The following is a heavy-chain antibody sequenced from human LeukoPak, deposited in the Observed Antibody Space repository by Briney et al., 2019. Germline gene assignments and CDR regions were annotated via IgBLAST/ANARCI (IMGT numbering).Heavy chain of an antibody. CDR3: ANSYSSGWDLLYFDY. V-gene: IGHV3-30*18. D-gene: IGHD6-19*01. J-gene: IGHJ4*02. CDR2: ISYDGSNK. Sequence: GGSLRLSCAASGFTFSSNGMHWVRQAPGKGLEWVAVISYDGSNKYYADSVKGRFTISRDNSKNTLYLQMNSLRAEDTAVYYCANSYSSGWDLLYFDYWGQGTLVTVSS. CDR1: GFTFSSNG.